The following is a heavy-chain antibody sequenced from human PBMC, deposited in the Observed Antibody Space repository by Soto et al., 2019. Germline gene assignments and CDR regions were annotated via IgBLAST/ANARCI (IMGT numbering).Heavy chain of an antibody. CDR3: AARTGTTHYYYYGMDV. D-gene: IGHD1-1*01. CDR1: GGTFSSYA. Sequence: QVQVVQSGAEVKKPGSSVKVSWKASGGTFSSYAISWVRQAPGQGLEWMGGIIPIFGTANYAQKFQGRVTITADESTSTAYMELSSLRSEDTAVYYCAARTGTTHYYYYGMDVWGQGTTVTVSS. J-gene: IGHJ6*02. V-gene: IGHV1-69*01. CDR2: IIPIFGTA.